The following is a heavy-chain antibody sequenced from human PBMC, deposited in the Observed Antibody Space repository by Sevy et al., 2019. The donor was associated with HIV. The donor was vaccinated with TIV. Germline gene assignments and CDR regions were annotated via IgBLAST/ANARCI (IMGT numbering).Heavy chain of an antibody. V-gene: IGHV4-34*01. CDR2: MKPAGWT. J-gene: IGHJ4*02. CDR3: AGHPEDSDF. Sequence: SETLSLTCTVYGGSFTDYHWSWIRQVPGQGLEWVGEMKPAGWTNYHPSLKSRVTIARDTSKKQLYLTLNSVTAADTAVYYCAGHPEDSDFWGQGTLVTVSS. CDR1: GGSFTDYH.